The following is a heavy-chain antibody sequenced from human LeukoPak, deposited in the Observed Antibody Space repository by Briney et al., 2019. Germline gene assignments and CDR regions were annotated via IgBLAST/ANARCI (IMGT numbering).Heavy chain of an antibody. Sequence: GGSLRLSCAASGFTFSSYGTHWVRQAPGKGLEWVAVIWYDGSNKYYADSVKGRFTISRDNSKNTLYLQINSVRAEDTAVYYCAKDVVGNGCNPGYWGQGTLFTVSS. J-gene: IGHJ4*02. D-gene: IGHD2-8*01. V-gene: IGHV3-33*06. CDR3: AKDVVGNGCNPGY. CDR1: GFTFSSYG. CDR2: IWYDGSNK.